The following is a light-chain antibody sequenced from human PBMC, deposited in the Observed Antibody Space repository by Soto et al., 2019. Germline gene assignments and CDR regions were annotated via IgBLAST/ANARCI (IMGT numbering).Light chain of an antibody. CDR2: ASS. CDR3: QQYRSSPYT. CDR1: QNIASRS. Sequence: EIVLTQSPGTLSLSPGLRATLSCRASQNIASRSVAWYQQYPGQAPRLLIYASSTRATGIPDRFSGSGSGTDFTLTISRREPEDFAVYYCQQYRSSPYTFGQGTKLEIK. J-gene: IGKJ2*01. V-gene: IGKV3-20*01.